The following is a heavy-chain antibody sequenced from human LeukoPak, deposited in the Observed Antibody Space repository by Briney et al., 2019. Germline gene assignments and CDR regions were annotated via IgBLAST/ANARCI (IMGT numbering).Heavy chain of an antibody. V-gene: IGHV1-2*02. J-gene: IGHJ4*02. CDR1: GDTFTGYY. D-gene: IGHD3-3*01. CDR2: INPNSGAT. CDR3: ARITDLTIFGVVLISGFFDY. Sequence: ASVKVSCKASGDTFTGYYMHGVRQAPGEGVEWIGWINPNSGATNYTQNFQGRVTMTRDTSISTTYKGLSRLRSDDPAVYYCARITDLTIFGVVLISGFFDYWGQGTLVTVSS.